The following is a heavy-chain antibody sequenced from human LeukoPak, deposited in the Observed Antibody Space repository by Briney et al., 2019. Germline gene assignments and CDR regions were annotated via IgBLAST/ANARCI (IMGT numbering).Heavy chain of an antibody. V-gene: IGHV1-69*13. CDR1: GGTFSSYA. J-gene: IGHJ6*02. D-gene: IGHD2-21*02. Sequence: ASVKVSCKASGGTFSSYAISWVRQAPGQGLEWMGGIIPIFGTANYAQKFQGRVTITADESTSTAYMELSSLRSEDAAVYYCASDPLKHIVVVTAINYYYGMDVWGQGTTVTVSS. CDR2: IIPIFGTA. CDR3: ASDPLKHIVVVTAINYYYGMDV.